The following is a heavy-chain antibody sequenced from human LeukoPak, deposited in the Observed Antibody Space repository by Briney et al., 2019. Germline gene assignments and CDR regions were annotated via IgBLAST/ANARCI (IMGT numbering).Heavy chain of an antibody. CDR3: AKGYSSVWEGYDY. J-gene: IGHJ4*02. D-gene: IGHD6-19*01. CDR1: GFTFSTYA. CDR2: ISGSGGNT. V-gene: IGHV3-23*01. Sequence: PGASLRLSCAASGFTFSTYAMSWVRQAPGKGLEWVSVISGSGGNTYYAGSVKGRFTISRDNSKNTLYLQMNSLRAEDTAIYYCAKGYSSVWEGYDYWGQGTLVTVSS.